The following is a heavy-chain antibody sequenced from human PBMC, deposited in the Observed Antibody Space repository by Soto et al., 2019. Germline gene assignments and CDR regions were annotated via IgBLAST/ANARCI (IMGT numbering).Heavy chain of an antibody. CDR3: ARGRSAPDS. CDR2: IQQDGNEK. V-gene: IGHV3-7*05. CDR1: GFTFSSRS. Sequence: GGSLRLSCAASGFTFSSRSMTWVRQAPGKGLEWVVYIQQDGNEKHYVDSVKGRFTVSRDNAKNSLYLQMNSLRAEDTAVYYCARGRSAPDSWGQGTLVTVSS. J-gene: IGHJ4*02.